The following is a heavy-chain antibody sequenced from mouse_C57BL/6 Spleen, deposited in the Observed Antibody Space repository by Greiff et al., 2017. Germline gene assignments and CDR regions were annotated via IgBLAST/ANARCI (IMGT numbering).Heavy chain of an antibody. Sequence: QVQLKQPGAELVKPGASVKMSCKASGYTFTSYWITWVKQRPGQGLGWIGDIYPGSGSTNYNEKFKSKATLTVDTSSSTAYMQLRSLTSEDSAVYYCARYYGSSYGGFAYWGQGTLVTVSA. CDR2: IYPGSGST. D-gene: IGHD1-1*01. CDR3: ARYYGSSYGGFAY. J-gene: IGHJ3*01. CDR1: GYTFTSYW. V-gene: IGHV1-55*01.